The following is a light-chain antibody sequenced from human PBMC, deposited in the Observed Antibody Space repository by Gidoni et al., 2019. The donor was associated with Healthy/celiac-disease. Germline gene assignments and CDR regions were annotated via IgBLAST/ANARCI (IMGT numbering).Light chain of an antibody. CDR3: QQFET. CDR2: DAS. J-gene: IGKJ2*01. V-gene: IGKV1-13*02. CDR1: QGVSSA. Sequence: AIQLTQSPSSLSASVGDRVTITCRASQGVSSALAWYQQKPGKAPKLLIYDASSLESGVTSRFSGSGSGTDFTLTISSLQPEDFATYDCQQFETFXXXTKLEIK.